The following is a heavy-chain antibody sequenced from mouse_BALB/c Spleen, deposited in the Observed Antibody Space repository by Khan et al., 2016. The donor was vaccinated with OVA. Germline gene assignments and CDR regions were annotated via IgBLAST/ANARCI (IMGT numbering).Heavy chain of an antibody. CDR1: GYTFTNYG. CDR2: INTYTGEP. V-gene: IGHV9-3-1*01. J-gene: IGHJ3*01. Sequence: QIQLVQSGPELKKPGETVKISCKASGYTFTNYGMNWVQQAPGKGLKWMGWINTYTGEPTYADDFKGRFAFSWETSASTAYLQIHNLKNEDTATKSCSRSNGHYSIAYWGQGTLVTVS. D-gene: IGHD2-1*01. CDR3: SRSNGHYSIAY.